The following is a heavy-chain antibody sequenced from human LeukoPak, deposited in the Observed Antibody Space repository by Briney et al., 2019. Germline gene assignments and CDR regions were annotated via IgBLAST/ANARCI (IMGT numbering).Heavy chain of an antibody. Sequence: SETLSLSCTVSGGSISSYYWSWIRQPPGKGLEWIGYIYYSGSTNYKPSPKSRVTISVDTSKNQFSLKLSSVTAADTAVYYCARPRAPGRSGWYVDYWGQGTLVTVSS. J-gene: IGHJ4*02. D-gene: IGHD6-19*01. CDR1: GGSISSYY. CDR2: IYYSGST. CDR3: ARPRAPGRSGWYVDY. V-gene: IGHV4-59*01.